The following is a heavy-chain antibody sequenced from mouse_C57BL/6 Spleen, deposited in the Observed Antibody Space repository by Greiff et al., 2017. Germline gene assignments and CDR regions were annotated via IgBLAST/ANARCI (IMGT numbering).Heavy chain of an antibody. CDR3: ARGVRSYAMDY. J-gene: IGHJ4*01. Sequence: VHLQQSGAELVRPGASVKLSCKASGYTFTDYYINWVKQRPGQGLEWIARIYPGSGNTYYNEKFKGKATLTAEKSSSTAYMQLSSLTSEDSAVYFCARGVRSYAMDYWGQGTSVTVSS. V-gene: IGHV1-76*01. D-gene: IGHD1-1*01. CDR1: GYTFTDYY. CDR2: IYPGSGNT.